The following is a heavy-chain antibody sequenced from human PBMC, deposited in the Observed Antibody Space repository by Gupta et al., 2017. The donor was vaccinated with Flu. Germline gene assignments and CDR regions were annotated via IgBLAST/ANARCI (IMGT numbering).Heavy chain of an antibody. CDR3: ARDRVPLLGYCSGGSCSGFDY. Sequence: VRQAPGKGLEWVAVIWYDGSNKDYADSGKGRFTISRDNSKNTLYLQMNSLRAEDTAVYYCARDRVPLLGYCSGGSCSGFDYWGQGTRVTVSA. J-gene: IGHJ4*02. V-gene: IGHV3-33*01. D-gene: IGHD2-15*01. CDR2: IWYDGSNK.